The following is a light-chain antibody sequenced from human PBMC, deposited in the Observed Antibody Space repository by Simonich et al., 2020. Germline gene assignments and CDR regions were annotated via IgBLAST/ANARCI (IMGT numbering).Light chain of an antibody. CDR3: QQYYSTPLT. CDR2: WAS. Sequence: TINCKSSQSVLYSSNNKNYLAWYQQKPGQPPKLLIYWASTRESGVPDRFSGSGSGTDFTLTISSLQAEDGAVYYCQQYYSTPLTFGGGTKVEIK. CDR1: QSVLYSSNNKNY. J-gene: IGKJ4*01. V-gene: IGKV4-1*01.